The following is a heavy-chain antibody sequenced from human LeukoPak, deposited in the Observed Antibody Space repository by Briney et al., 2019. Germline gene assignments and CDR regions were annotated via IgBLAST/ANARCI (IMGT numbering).Heavy chain of an antibody. CDR1: GFTVSSNY. V-gene: IGHV3-53*01. CDR3: AKAPHDYSNYLNWFDP. CDR2: IYSGRST. J-gene: IGHJ5*02. D-gene: IGHD4-11*01. Sequence: GGSLRLSCAASGFTVSSNYMSWVRQAPGKGLEWVSVIYSGRSTYYADSVKGRFTISRDNSKNTLSLQMNSLRAEDTAVYYCAKAPHDYSNYLNWFDPWGQGTLVTVSS.